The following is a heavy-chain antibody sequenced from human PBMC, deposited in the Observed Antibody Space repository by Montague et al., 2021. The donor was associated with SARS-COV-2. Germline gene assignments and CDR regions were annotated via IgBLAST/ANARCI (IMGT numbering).Heavy chain of an antibody. J-gene: IGHJ4*02. D-gene: IGHD3-22*01. Sequence: SETLSLTCTVSGGSISTYYWNWIRQFPGKGLEWIGYIDYSGSTNYNPSLQSRVIISVDRSKIQFSLKLNSVTAADTAVYYCVREKYYFDDSGSKWGQGTLVTV. CDR3: VREKYYFDDSGSK. CDR1: GGSISTYY. V-gene: IGHV4-59*01. CDR2: IDYSGST.